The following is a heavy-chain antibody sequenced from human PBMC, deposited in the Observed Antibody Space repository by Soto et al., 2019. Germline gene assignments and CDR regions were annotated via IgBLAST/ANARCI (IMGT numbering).Heavy chain of an antibody. CDR3: TKRATTIPTPGNYFDS. V-gene: IGHV3-23*01. CDR1: GFTFSDYS. J-gene: IGHJ4*02. D-gene: IGHD1-1*01. CDR2: LTRDGTS. Sequence: GGSLRLSGAASGFTFSDYSMSWVRQTPERGLEWVSSLTRDGTSYYADSVQGRFTVSRDNSKNTVSLQMHSLRAEDTALYYCTKRATTIPTPGNYFDSWGQGTLVTVSS.